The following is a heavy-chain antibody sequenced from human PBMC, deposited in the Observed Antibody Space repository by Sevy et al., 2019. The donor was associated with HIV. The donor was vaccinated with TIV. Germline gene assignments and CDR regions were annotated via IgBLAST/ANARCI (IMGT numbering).Heavy chain of an antibody. CDR2: IKQDGSGK. V-gene: IGHV3-7*01. D-gene: IGHD3-10*01. CDR1: GFTFSSYW. J-gene: IGHJ3*02. Sequence: GGSLRLSCAASGFTFSSYWMSWVRQAPGKGLEWVANIKQDGSGKYYVDSVKGRFTISRDNAKNSLYLQMNSLRAEDTAVYYCARKRGYGSGSYSQDAFDIWGQGTMVTVSS. CDR3: ARKRGYGSGSYSQDAFDI.